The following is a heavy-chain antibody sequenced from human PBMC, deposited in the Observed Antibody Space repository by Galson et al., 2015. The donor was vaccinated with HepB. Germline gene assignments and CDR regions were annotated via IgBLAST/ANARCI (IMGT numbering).Heavy chain of an antibody. CDR1: GFTFSDYS. V-gene: IGHV3-48*02. J-gene: IGHJ4*02. CDR2: ISSTSSTI. Sequence: SLRLSCAASGFTFSDYSMNWVRQAPGKGLEWLSFISSTSSTIYNADSVKGRFTISRDNAKKSLYLQMSGLRDDDTAVYYCATSGMVSPPGFFDYWGQGTLVTVSS. D-gene: IGHD3-10*01. CDR3: ATSGMVSPPGFFDY.